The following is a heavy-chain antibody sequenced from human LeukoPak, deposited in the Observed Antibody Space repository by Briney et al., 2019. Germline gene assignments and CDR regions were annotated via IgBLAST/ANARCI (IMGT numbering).Heavy chain of an antibody. V-gene: IGHV4-39*01. CDR1: GGSISSSSYY. CDR2: IYYSGST. D-gene: IGHD3-10*01. Sequence: SETLSLTCTVSGGSISSSSYYWGWIRQPPGKGLEWIGSIYYSGSTYCNPSLKSRVTISVDTSKNQFSLKLSSVTAADTAVYYCASQLLWFGELHDYWGQGTLVTVSS. CDR3: ASQLLWFGELHDY. J-gene: IGHJ4*02.